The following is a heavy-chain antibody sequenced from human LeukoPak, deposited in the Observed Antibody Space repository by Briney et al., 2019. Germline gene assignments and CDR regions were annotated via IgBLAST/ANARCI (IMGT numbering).Heavy chain of an antibody. Sequence: GGSLRLSCAASGFTFSSYAMHWVRQAPGKGLEWVAVISYDGSNKYYADSVKGRFTISRDNSKNTLYLQMNSLRAEDTAVYYCAREEGYSYGYFDYWGQGTLVTISS. CDR1: GFTFSSYA. CDR3: AREEGYSYGYFDY. D-gene: IGHD5-18*01. J-gene: IGHJ4*02. V-gene: IGHV3-30-3*01. CDR2: ISYDGSNK.